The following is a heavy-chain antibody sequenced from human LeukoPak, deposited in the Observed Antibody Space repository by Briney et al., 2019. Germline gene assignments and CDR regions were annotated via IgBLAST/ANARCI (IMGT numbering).Heavy chain of an antibody. Sequence: GGSLRLSCTASGFTFGDYAMSWFRQAPGKGLEWVGFIKSKTDGGTTDYAAPVKGRFTISRDDSKNTLYLQMNSLKTEDTAVYYCTTAVYPTHYYYYGMDVWGQGTTVTVSS. CDR3: TTAVYPTHYYYYGMDV. CDR2: IKSKTDGGTT. J-gene: IGHJ6*02. CDR1: GFTFGDYA. V-gene: IGHV3-49*03.